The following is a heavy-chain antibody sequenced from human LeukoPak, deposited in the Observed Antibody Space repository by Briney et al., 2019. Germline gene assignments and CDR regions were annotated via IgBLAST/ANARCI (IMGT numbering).Heavy chain of an antibody. CDR3: VNGGYSGYDLDS. D-gene: IGHD5-12*01. CDR2: ISSNGGTT. V-gene: IGHV3-64D*09. CDR1: GFSLSSNA. Sequence: GGSLRLSCSASGFSLSSNAMHWVRQAPGKGLEYVSGISSNGGTTYYADSVKGRFIISRDNSKNTQYLQMSSLRVEDTAVYYCVNGGYSGYDLDSWGQGTLVTVSS. J-gene: IGHJ4*02.